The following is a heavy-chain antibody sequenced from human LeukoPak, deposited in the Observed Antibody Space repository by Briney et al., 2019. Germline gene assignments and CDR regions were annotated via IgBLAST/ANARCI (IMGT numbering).Heavy chain of an antibody. Sequence: SETLSLTCTVSGDSISFYYWSWIRQPPGQGLEWIGYIFYNGSTNYNPSLKRRLTISVDTSKNQFSLKLSSVTAADTAVYYCAGGYSSSWYFDYWGQGTLVTVSS. CDR1: GDSISFYY. D-gene: IGHD6-13*01. CDR3: AGGYSSSWYFDY. CDR2: IFYNGST. J-gene: IGHJ4*02. V-gene: IGHV4-59*01.